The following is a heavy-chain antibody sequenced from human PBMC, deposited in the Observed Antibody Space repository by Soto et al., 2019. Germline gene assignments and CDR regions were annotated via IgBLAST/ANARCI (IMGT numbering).Heavy chain of an antibody. D-gene: IGHD3-16*01. CDR3: ARVGTVLWYDYIWGTLTHGDY. Sequence: QVQLVQSGAEVKKPGASVKVSCKASGYTFTSYGISWVRQAPGQGLEWMGWISAYNGKTNYAQKLQGRVTMTTDTSTSTAYMELRSLRSDDTAVYYCARVGTVLWYDYIWGTLTHGDYWGQGTLVTVSS. V-gene: IGHV1-18*01. CDR1: GYTFTSYG. J-gene: IGHJ4*02. CDR2: ISAYNGKT.